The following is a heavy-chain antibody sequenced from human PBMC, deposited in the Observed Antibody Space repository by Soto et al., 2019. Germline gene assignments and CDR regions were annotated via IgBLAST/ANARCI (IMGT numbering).Heavy chain of an antibody. CDR1: GDSVSSNSAA. J-gene: IGHJ6*03. CDR2: TYYRSKWYN. V-gene: IGHV6-1*01. CDR3: ARDHMEQWLAPDYSYYYYMDV. D-gene: IGHD6-19*01. Sequence: SQTLSLTCAISGDSVSSNSAAWNWIRQSPSRGLEWLGRTYYRSKWYNDYAVSVKSRITINPDTSKNQFSLQLNSVSPEDTAVYYCARDHMEQWLAPDYSYYYYMDVWGKGTTVTVSS.